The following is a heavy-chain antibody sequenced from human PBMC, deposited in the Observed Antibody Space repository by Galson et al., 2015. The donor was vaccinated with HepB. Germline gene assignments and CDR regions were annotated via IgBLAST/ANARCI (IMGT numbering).Heavy chain of an antibody. J-gene: IGHJ4*02. CDR2: IIPVLDVI. V-gene: IGHV1-69*02. CDR3: TTGGIYSGSYYFDS. Sequence: GQGLENMGRIIPVLDVINYAQKFQGRVTFTADKSTSTAFMDLSSLSSDDTAIYYCTTGGIYSGSYYFDSWGQGTLVTVSS. D-gene: IGHD1-26*01.